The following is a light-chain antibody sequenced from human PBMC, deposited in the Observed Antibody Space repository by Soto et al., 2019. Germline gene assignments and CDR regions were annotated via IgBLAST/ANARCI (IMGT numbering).Light chain of an antibody. V-gene: IGLV1-47*01. CDR2: MNN. Sequence: VLTQPPSLSGTPGQTVTISCLGSRSNIGSSIVHWYQQLPGTAPKHLIYMNNQRPAGVPDRFSGSKSGTSASLVISALRSEDEADYYCVAWDDDLSARVFGGGTKVTVL. J-gene: IGLJ3*02. CDR1: RSNIGSSI. CDR3: VAWDDDLSARV.